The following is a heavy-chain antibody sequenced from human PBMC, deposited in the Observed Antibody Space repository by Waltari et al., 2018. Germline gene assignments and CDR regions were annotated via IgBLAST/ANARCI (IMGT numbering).Heavy chain of an antibody. Sequence: EVQLVESGGGLVQPGVSLSLSFAASGFPFSSYWMIWVRQAPGQGLEWVAHINQDGSEKSYVASVKGRFTISRDNAKQSLYLQMNSLRPDDTAIYYCARLRGANDWGQGTLVTVSS. CDR3: ARLRGAND. CDR1: GFPFSSYW. CDR2: INQDGSEK. V-gene: IGHV3-7*01. J-gene: IGHJ4*02. D-gene: IGHD3-10*01.